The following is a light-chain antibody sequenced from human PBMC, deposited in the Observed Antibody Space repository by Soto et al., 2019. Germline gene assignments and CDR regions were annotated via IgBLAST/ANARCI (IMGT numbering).Light chain of an antibody. J-gene: IGKJ1*01. CDR1: QSVSSTY. CDR2: GAS. Sequence: EIVLTQSPGTLSLSPGEIATLSFSASQSVSSTYLAWYQQKPGQAPRLLIYGASSRATGIPDRFSGSGSGTDFTLIISRLEPEDFAVYYCQQYAGSPWTFGQGTKVDIK. CDR3: QQYAGSPWT. V-gene: IGKV3-20*01.